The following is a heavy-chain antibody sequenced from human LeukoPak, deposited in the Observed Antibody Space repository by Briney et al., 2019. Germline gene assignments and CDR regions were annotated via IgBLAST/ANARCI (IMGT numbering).Heavy chain of an antibody. V-gene: IGHV4-59*08. CDR1: GGSISSYY. CDR2: IYYSGST. Sequence: SETLSLTCTVSGGSISSYYWSWIRQPPGKGLEWMGYIYYSGSTNYKPSLKSRVTISVDTSKNQFSLKLSSVTAADTAVYYCARHSTSGYYYDFDYGGQGTLVTVSS. CDR3: ARHSTSGYYYDFDY. J-gene: IGHJ4*02. D-gene: IGHD3-22*01.